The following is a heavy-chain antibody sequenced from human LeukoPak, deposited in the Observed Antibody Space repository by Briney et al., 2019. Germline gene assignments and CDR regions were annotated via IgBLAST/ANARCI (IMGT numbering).Heavy chain of an antibody. D-gene: IGHD4-23*01. CDR3: ARNTVDTQTPLSLLDYYGMDV. Sequence: EASVKVSCKASGGTFSSYAISWVRQAPGQGLEWMGRIIPILGIANYAQKFQGRVTITADKSTSTAYMELSSLRSEDTAVYYCARNTVDTQTPLSLLDYYGMDVWGQGTTVTVSS. CDR2: IIPILGIA. CDR1: GGTFSSYA. J-gene: IGHJ6*02. V-gene: IGHV1-69*04.